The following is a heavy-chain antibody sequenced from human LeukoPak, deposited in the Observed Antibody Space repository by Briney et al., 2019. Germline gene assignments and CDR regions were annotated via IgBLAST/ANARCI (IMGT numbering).Heavy chain of an antibody. D-gene: IGHD6-19*01. J-gene: IGHJ4*02. CDR3: AAWGAYSSGWSGPFDY. CDR2: IDPNSGGT. Sequence: ASVKVSCKASGYTFTARYIHWVRQAPGQGLEWMGWIDPNSGGTNFAQRFQGRVTLTGDTSISTAYMELSTLRSDDRAVYYCAAWGAYSSGWSGPFDYWGQGTLVTVSS. V-gene: IGHV1-2*02. CDR1: GYTFTARY.